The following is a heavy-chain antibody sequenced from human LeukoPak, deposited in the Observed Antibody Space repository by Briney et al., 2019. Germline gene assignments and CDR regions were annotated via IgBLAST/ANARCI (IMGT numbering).Heavy chain of an antibody. V-gene: IGHV1-18*01. D-gene: IGHD6-13*01. Sequence: VASVTVSCKASGYTFTSYGISWVRQAPGQGLEWMGWISAYNGNTNYAQKLQGRVTMTTDTSTSTAYMELRSLRSDDTAVYYCARIRSRRSWYWTFDYWGQGTLVTVSS. J-gene: IGHJ4*02. CDR1: GYTFTSYG. CDR3: ARIRSRRSWYWTFDY. CDR2: ISAYNGNT.